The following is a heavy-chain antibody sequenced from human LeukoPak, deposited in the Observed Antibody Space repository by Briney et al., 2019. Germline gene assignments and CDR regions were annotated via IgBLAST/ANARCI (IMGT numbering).Heavy chain of an antibody. Sequence: SETLSLTCTVSGGSISSSSYYWSWIRQPPGKGLEWIGEINHSGSTNYNPSLKSRVTISVDTSKNQFSLKLSSVTAADTAVYYCATATLGEQLGPELHWFDPWGQGTLVTVSS. CDR1: GGSISSSSYY. V-gene: IGHV4-39*07. CDR3: ATATLGEQLGPELHWFDP. D-gene: IGHD3-16*01. J-gene: IGHJ5*02. CDR2: INHSGST.